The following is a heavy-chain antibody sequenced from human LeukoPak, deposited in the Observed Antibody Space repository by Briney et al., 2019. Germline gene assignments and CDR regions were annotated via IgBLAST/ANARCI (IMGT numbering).Heavy chain of an antibody. CDR2: IYYSGSP. CDR1: GGSISSSSYY. Sequence: SETLSLTCTVSGGSISSSSYYWGWIRQPPGKGLEWIGSIYYSGSPYYNPSLKSRVTISVDTSKNQFSLKLSSVTAADTAVYYCARHVDILTGYDAFDIWGQGTMVTVSS. CDR3: ARHVDILTGYDAFDI. D-gene: IGHD3-9*01. V-gene: IGHV4-39*01. J-gene: IGHJ3*02.